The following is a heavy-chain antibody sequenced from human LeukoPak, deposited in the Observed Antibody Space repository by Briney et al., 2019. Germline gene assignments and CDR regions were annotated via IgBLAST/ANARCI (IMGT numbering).Heavy chain of an antibody. CDR1: GFTVTNYW. CDR3: AGGLSDYYYTVGY. J-gene: IGHJ4*02. D-gene: IGHD3-22*01. Sequence: GGSLTLSCTTSGFTVTNYWMHWVRQAPGKGLVRVSRINSDGSNTNYAGSVKGRFTISRDNARNTLYLQMNSLRAEDTAVYYCAGGLSDYYYTVGYWGQGTLVTVSS. CDR2: INSDGSNT. V-gene: IGHV3-74*01.